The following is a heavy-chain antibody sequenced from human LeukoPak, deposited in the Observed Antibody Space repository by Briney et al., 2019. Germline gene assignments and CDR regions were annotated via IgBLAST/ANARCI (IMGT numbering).Heavy chain of an antibody. V-gene: IGHV4-59*08. Sequence: SETLSLTCTVSGGSISSYYWSWIRQPPGKGLEWIGYIYYSGSTNYNPSLKSRVTISVDTSKNQFSLKLSSVTAADTAVYYCARCITAAGTPNWFDPWGQGTLVTVSS. J-gene: IGHJ5*02. CDR1: GGSISSYY. CDR3: ARCITAAGTPNWFDP. CDR2: IYYSGST. D-gene: IGHD6-13*01.